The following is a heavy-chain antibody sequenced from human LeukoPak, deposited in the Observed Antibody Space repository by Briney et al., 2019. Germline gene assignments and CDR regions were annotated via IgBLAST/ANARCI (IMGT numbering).Heavy chain of an antibody. D-gene: IGHD2-15*01. J-gene: IGHJ4*02. V-gene: IGHV1-24*01. CDR2: FDPEDGET. CDR1: GYTLTELS. Sequence: ASVKVSCRVSGYTLTELSMHWVRQAPGKGLGWMGGFDPEDGETIYAQKFQGRVTMTEDTSTDTAYMELSSLRSEDTAVYYCATGYCSGGSCANFDYWGQGTLVTVSS. CDR3: ATGYCSGGSCANFDY.